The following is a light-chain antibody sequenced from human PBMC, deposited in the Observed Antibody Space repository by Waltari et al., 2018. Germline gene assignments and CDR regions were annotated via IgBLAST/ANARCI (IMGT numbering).Light chain of an antibody. V-gene: IGLV2-23*02. J-gene: IGLJ1*01. CDR3: CSYAGSNYV. Sequence: QSALTQPASVSGSPGQSITISCTGTSRDVGSYNLVSWYQQHPGKAPKLMIYEVSKRPSGVSNRFSGSKSGNTASLTISGLQAEDEAEYYCCSYAGSNYVFGTGTKVTVL. CDR1: SRDVGSYNL. CDR2: EVS.